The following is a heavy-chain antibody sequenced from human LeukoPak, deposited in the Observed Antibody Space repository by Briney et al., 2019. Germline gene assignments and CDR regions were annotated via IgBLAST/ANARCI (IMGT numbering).Heavy chain of an antibody. D-gene: IGHD3-22*01. V-gene: IGHV4-59*11. CDR2: IYYTGRT. CDR3: ARLLDNDNSGDPDTFDV. CDR1: GGFISRHY. J-gene: IGHJ3*01. Sequence: SETLSLTCGVSGGFISRHYWSWIRQPPGKGLEWIGFIYYTGRTRYNPSLQSRVTISVGTSENKFSLKLTSVTAADTAVYYCARLLDNDNSGDPDTFDVWGQGTVVTVSS.